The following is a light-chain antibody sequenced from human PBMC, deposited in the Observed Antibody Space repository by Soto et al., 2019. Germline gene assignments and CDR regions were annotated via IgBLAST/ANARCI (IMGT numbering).Light chain of an antibody. Sequence: DIQMTQSPSSLSASVGDRVTITCRSSQNIRSFLNWYQQKSGRAPKLLIYTASNLQTGVPSRFSGSGSGTDFTLTISSLRPEDFATYYCQQSYNSPQTFGQGTKVEIK. CDR1: QNIRSF. CDR2: TAS. J-gene: IGKJ1*01. V-gene: IGKV1-39*01. CDR3: QQSYNSPQT.